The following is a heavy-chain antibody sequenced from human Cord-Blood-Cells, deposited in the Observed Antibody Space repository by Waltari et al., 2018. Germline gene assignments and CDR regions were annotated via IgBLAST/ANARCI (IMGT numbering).Heavy chain of an antibody. CDR1: GYSITSAYS. V-gene: IGHV4-38-2*02. D-gene: IGHD4-17*01. J-gene: IGHJ4*02. CDR3: ARDHKSTTTVVFDY. Sequence: QVQLPESGPGLVKPSEPLSLTCTVSGYSITSAYSWGWIPRPPGKGLEWIGSIYHSGSTYYNPSLKSRVTISVDTSKNQFSLKLSSVTAADTAVYYCARDHKSTTTVVFDYWGQGTLVTVSS. CDR2: IYHSGST.